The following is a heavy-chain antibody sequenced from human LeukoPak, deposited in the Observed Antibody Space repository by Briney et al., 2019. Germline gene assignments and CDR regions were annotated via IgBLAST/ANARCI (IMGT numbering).Heavy chain of an antibody. J-gene: IGHJ4*02. CDR3: ARNLVVPSYSSGWYLDFGFDY. V-gene: IGHV1-69*13. CDR1: GDTFSSYA. CDR2: IIPIFGTA. D-gene: IGHD6-19*01. Sequence: ASVQVSCKASGDTFSSYAISWVRQAPGQGLEWMGGIIPIFGTANYAQKFQDRFTITADESTSTAYMELSSLRSEDTAVYYCARNLVVPSYSSGWYLDFGFDYWGQGTLVTVSS.